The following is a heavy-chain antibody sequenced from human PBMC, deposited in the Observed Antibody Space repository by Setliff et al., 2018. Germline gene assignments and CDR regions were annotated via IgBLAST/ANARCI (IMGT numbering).Heavy chain of an antibody. D-gene: IGHD5-12*01. CDR1: GYTFTRYG. J-gene: IGHJ4*02. Sequence: GASVKVSCKASGYTFTRYGITWVRQAPGQGLEWMGWISAHSGYTTYAQKFQGRVTLTTDTSTGTGYTELRSLRSDDTAVYYCARSSGPRVVLAADFDYWGQGTLVTVSS. CDR3: ARSSGPRVVLAADFDY. V-gene: IGHV1-18*01. CDR2: ISAHSGYT.